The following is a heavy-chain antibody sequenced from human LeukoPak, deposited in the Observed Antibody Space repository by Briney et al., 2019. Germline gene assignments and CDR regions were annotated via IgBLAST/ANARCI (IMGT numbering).Heavy chain of an antibody. CDR3: ARHDIVLVTIDY. V-gene: IGHV4-34*01. D-gene: IGHD2-8*02. CDR1: GGSFSGYY. CDR2: INHSGST. Sequence: SETLSLTCAVYGGSFSGYYWSWIRQPPGKGLEWIGEINHSGSTNYNPSLKSRVTISVDTSKNQFSLKLSSVTAADTAVYYCARHDIVLVTIDYWGQGTLVTVSS. J-gene: IGHJ4*02.